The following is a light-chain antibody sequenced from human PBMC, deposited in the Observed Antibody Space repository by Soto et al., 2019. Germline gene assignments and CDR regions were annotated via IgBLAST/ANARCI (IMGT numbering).Light chain of an antibody. J-gene: IGKJ1*01. V-gene: IGKV1-5*01. CDR1: QSISSW. CDR3: QQYNSYSWT. Sequence: DIQMTQSPSTLSASVGDRLTITCRASQSISSWLAWFQQKPGKAPTLLIYDVSSLESGVPSRFSGSGSGTEFTLTISSLQPDDFATYYCQQYNSYSWTFGQGTKVDIK. CDR2: DVS.